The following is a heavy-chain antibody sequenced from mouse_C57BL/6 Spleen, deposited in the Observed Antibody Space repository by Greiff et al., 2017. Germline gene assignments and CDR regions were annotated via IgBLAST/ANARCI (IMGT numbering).Heavy chain of an antibody. D-gene: IGHD1-1*01. Sequence: QVQLQQPGAELVKPGASVKLSCKASGYTFTSYWMQWVKQRPGQGLEWIGEIDPSDSYTNYNQKFKGKATLTVDTSSITAYMQLSSLTSEDSAVYYFSREGSFITTVVFDYWGQGTTLTVSS. J-gene: IGHJ2*01. CDR3: SREGSFITTVVFDY. CDR2: IDPSDSYT. CDR1: GYTFTSYW. V-gene: IGHV1-50*01.